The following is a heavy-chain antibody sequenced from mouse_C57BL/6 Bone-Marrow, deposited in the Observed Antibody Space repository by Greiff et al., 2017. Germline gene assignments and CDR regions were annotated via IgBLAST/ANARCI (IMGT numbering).Heavy chain of an antibody. J-gene: IGHJ4*01. CDR3: AIPITTVVAPHAMDY. CDR2: IYPGDGDT. V-gene: IGHV1-82*01. D-gene: IGHD1-1*01. CDR1: GYAFSSSW. Sequence: QVQLQQSGPELVKPGASVKISCKASGYAFSSSWMNWVKQRPGKGLEWIGRIYPGDGDTNYNGKFKGKATLTADKSSITAYMQLSSLTSEDSAVYFCAIPITTVVAPHAMDYWGQGTSVTVSS.